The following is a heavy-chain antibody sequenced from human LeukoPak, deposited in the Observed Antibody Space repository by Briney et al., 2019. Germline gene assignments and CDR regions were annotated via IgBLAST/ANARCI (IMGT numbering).Heavy chain of an antibody. J-gene: IGHJ4*02. CDR1: GFTFDNFA. V-gene: IGHV3-23*01. CDR3: ARELFDFDY. CDR2: ITGSGGST. D-gene: IGHD3-10*01. Sequence: PGGSLRLSCAPSGFTFDNFAMTWVRQAPGKGQEWVSEITGSGGSTYYADSVTGRFTISRDNSKNTLYLQMNSLRAEDTAIYYCARELFDFDYWGQGTLVTVSS.